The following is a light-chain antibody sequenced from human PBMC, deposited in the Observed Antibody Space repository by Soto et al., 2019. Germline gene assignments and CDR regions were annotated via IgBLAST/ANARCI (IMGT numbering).Light chain of an antibody. V-gene: IGKV1-5*01. Sequence: DIQMTQSPSALSASVGDRVTITCRASQSISTWLAWYQQKPGKAPKLLIYDASSFESGVPSRFSGSGFGKEFTLTISSLQPDDFATYYCQQYNSYSSPFGQGTKVEIK. CDR3: QQYNSYSSP. CDR2: DAS. J-gene: IGKJ1*01. CDR1: QSISTW.